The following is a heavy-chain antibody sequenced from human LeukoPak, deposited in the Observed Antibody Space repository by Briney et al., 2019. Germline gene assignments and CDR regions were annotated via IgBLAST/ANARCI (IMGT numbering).Heavy chain of an antibody. V-gene: IGHV4-39*01. CDR1: GGSISSSSYY. J-gene: IGHJ4*02. CDR3: ARQGYYDSSGLLYRQPHDFDY. CDR2: IYYSGST. D-gene: IGHD3-22*01. Sequence: SETLSLTCTVSGGSISSSSYYWGWIRQPPGKGLEWIGSIYYSGSTYYNPSLKSRVTISVDTSKSQFSLKLSSVTAADTAVYYCARQGYYDSSGLLYRQPHDFDYWGQGTLVTVSS.